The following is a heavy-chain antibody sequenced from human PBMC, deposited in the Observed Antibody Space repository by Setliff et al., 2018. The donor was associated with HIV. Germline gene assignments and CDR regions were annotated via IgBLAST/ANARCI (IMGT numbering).Heavy chain of an antibody. CDR3: VRDQLRVPERWDFDF. J-gene: IGHJ4*02. CDR2: ISATGTTV. V-gene: IGHV3-48*01. CDR1: GFTVSSNY. Sequence: GGSLRLSCAASGFTVSSNYMSWVRQAPGKGLEWLSYISATGTTVSYADSVRGRFIISRDSVRNELYLQMKRLRVEDTALYYCVRDQLRVPERWDFDFWGQGTLVTVSS. D-gene: IGHD1-26*01.